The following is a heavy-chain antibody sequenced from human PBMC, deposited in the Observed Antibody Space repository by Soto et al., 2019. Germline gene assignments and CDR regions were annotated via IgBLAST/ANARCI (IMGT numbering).Heavy chain of an antibody. V-gene: IGHV4-59*01. CDR1: GGSISGSY. CDR2: VYYTGST. D-gene: IGHD6-19*01. J-gene: IGHJ4*02. CDR3: ARSVAVPGAHIDY. Sequence: SQSLSLTCSVSGGSISGSYWSWIRQSPGKGLEWLGNVYYTGSTNYSPSLRSRVSISVDTSKNEFSLRLSSVTAADTAVYFCARSVAVPGAHIDYWGQGTQVTVSS.